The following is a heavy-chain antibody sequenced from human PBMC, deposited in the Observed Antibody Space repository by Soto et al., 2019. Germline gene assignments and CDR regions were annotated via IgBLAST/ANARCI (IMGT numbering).Heavy chain of an antibody. CDR1: GFTFSSYG. J-gene: IGHJ3*02. Sequence: GGSLRLSCAASGFTFSSYGMHWVRQAPGKGLERVAVISYDGSNKYYADSVKGRFTISRDNSKNTLYLQMNSLRAEDTAVYYCAKDWTLWKDIVVVPAAIDIWGQGTMVTVSS. CDR3: AKDWTLWKDIVVVPAAIDI. CDR2: ISYDGSNK. V-gene: IGHV3-30*18. D-gene: IGHD2-2*01.